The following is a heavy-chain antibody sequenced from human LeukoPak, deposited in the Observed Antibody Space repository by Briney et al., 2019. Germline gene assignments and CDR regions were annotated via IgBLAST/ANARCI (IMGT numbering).Heavy chain of an antibody. V-gene: IGHV4-34*01. Sequence: SETLSLTCAVYGGSFSGYYWSWIRQPPGKGLEWIGEINHSGSTNYNPSLKSRVTISVDTSKNQFPLKLSSVTAADTAVYYCARGTGIQLWLLVGLRTEYFDYWGQGTLVTVSS. CDR1: GGSFSGYY. CDR3: ARGTGIQLWLLVGLRTEYFDY. CDR2: INHSGST. J-gene: IGHJ4*02. D-gene: IGHD5-18*01.